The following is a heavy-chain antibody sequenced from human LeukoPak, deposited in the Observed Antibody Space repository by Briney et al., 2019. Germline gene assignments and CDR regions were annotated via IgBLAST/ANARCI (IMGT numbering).Heavy chain of an antibody. V-gene: IGHV4-34*01. J-gene: IGHJ4*02. CDR2: INHSGST. CDR1: GGSFSGYY. Sequence: NPSETLSLTCAVYGGSFSGYYWSWIRQPPGKGLEWIGEINHSGSTNYNPSLKSRVTISVDTSKNQFSLKLSSVTAADTAVYYCASLYRSGGGYNYVDYWGQGTLVTVSS. D-gene: IGHD5-24*01. CDR3: ASLYRSGGGYNYVDY.